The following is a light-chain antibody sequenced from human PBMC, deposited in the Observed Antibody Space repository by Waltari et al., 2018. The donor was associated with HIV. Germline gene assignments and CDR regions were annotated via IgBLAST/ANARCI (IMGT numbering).Light chain of an antibody. CDR2: EVR. V-gene: IGLV2-14*01. Sequence: QSALTQPASVSGSPGQSITISCTGTSSDVGRYNYVSWYQQHPGKAPKLIIYEVRNRPGGVSNRFSASKSGNMATLTISGLQPDDEADYHCCSFGGSNTKVFGTGTKVTVL. J-gene: IGLJ1*01. CDR3: CSFGGSNTKV. CDR1: SSDVGRYNY.